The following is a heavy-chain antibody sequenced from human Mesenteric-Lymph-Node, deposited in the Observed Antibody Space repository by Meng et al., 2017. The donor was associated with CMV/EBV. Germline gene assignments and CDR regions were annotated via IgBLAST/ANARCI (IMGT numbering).Heavy chain of an antibody. Sequence: GESLKISCAVSGFTVSSNYMSWVRQAPGKGLEWVSVIYSAGSTYYADSLKGRFTISRDNSKNTLYLQMYSLRAEDTAAYYCAIGGWVNRFDYWGHGTLVTVSS. D-gene: IGHD6-19*01. CDR2: IYSAGST. CDR1: GFTVSSNY. J-gene: IGHJ4*01. V-gene: IGHV3-66*02. CDR3: AIGGWVNRFDY.